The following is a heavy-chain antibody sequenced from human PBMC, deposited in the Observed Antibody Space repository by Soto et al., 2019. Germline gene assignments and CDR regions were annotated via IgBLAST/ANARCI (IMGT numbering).Heavy chain of an antibody. CDR2: IRSNVNGETT. V-gene: IGHV3-72*01. D-gene: IGHD6-6*01. CDR1: GFTFSDHY. Sequence: PGGSLRLSCAASGFTFSDHYMDWVRQAPGKGLEWVGFIRSNVNGETTEYDASVRGRFTISRDDSKSIAYLQMNSLKTEDSAVYYCMRGQLGLFDYWGQGTLVTV. J-gene: IGHJ4*02. CDR3: MRGQLGLFDY.